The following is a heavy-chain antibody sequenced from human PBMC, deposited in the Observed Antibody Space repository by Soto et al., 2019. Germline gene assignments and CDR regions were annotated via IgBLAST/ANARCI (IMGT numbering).Heavy chain of an antibody. Sequence: QVQLQESGPGLVKPSQTLSLTCTVSGGSISSGGYYWNWIRQHPGKGLEWIGYMYNSGNTYYNPSLKSRVTVSVDTSKNQFSLTLSSVTAADTAVYYCARSLGYYAFDIWGQGTVVTVSS. D-gene: IGHD1-26*01. V-gene: IGHV4-31*03. J-gene: IGHJ3*02. CDR3: ARSLGYYAFDI. CDR2: MYNSGNT. CDR1: GGSISSGGYY.